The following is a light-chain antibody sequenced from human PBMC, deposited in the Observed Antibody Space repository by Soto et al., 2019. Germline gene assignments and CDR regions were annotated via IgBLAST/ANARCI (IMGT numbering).Light chain of an antibody. J-gene: IGLJ1*01. CDR2: DVS. CDR1: SGDVGAYNY. CDR3: CSYTSSSTYV. V-gene: IGLV2-14*01. Sequence: QSVLTQPASVSGSPGQSIAISCTGSSGDVGAYNYVSWYQQYSGKAPKLMIYDVSNRPSGVSDRFSGSKSGNTASLTISGLQAEDEADYYCCSYTSSSTYVFGTGTKVTAL.